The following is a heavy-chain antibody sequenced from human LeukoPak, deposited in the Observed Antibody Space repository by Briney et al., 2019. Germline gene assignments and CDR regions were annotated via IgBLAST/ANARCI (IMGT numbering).Heavy chain of an antibody. CDR1: GGTFSSYA. CDR3: ASLGGFDSSGYYFYYYMGV. J-gene: IGHJ6*03. V-gene: IGHV1-69*05. D-gene: IGHD3-22*01. CDR2: IIPIFGTA. Sequence: SVKVSCKASGGTFSSYAISWVRQAPGQGLEWVGGIIPIFGTANYAQKFQGRVTITTDESTSTAYMELSSLRSEDTAVYYCASLGGFDSSGYYFYYYMGVWGKGTTVTVSS.